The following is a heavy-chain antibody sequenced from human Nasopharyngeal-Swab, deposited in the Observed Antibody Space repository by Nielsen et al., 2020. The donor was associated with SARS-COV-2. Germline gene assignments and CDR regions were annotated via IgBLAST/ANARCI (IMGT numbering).Heavy chain of an antibody. Sequence: GESLKISCAASGFIFSNYGMHWVRQAPGKGLEWVALMSEDGRNKYYAKSLEGRFTISRDNSKNTLFLQIHSLRAEDTAVYYCAKDDGSYQKSPPCDYWGQGALVTVSS. CDR1: GFIFSNYG. CDR2: MSEDGRNK. J-gene: IGHJ4*02. V-gene: IGHV3-30*18. D-gene: IGHD1-26*01. CDR3: AKDDGSYQKSPPCDY.